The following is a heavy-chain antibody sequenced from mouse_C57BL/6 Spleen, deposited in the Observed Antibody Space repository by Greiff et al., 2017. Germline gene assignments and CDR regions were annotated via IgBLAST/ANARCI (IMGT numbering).Heavy chain of an antibody. CDR1: GFTFSSYA. Sequence: EVQGVESGGGLVKPGGSLKLSCAASGFTFSSYAMSWVRQTPEKRLEWVATISDGGSYTYYPDNVKGRFTISRDNAKNNLYLQMSHLKSEDTAMYYCAREGRDAMDYWGQGTSVTVSS. J-gene: IGHJ4*01. CDR2: ISDGGSYT. CDR3: AREGRDAMDY. V-gene: IGHV5-4*01.